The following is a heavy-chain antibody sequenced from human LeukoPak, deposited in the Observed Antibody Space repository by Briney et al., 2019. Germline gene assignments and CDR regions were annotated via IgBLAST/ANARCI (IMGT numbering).Heavy chain of an antibody. CDR2: IYYSGST. CDR3: ARETYGDFDY. D-gene: IGHD4-17*01. J-gene: IGHJ4*02. V-gene: IGHV4-59*01. CDR1: GGSISSYY. Sequence: PSETLSLTCTVSGGSISSYYWSWLRQPPGKGLEWIGYIYYSGSTNYNPSLKSRVTISVDTSKNQFSLKLSSVTAADTAVYYCARETYGDFDYWGQGTLVTVSS.